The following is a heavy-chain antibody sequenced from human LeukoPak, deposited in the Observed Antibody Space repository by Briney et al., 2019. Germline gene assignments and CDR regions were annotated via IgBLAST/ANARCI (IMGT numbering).Heavy chain of an antibody. V-gene: IGHV5-51*01. CDR1: GYSFANYW. CDR2: MFPRDSDI. Sequence: GESLKISCKGSGYSFANYWIGWVRQMPGKGLEWMGIMFPRDSDISYSPSFQGQATISADKSNNIAYLQWSSLKASDSAMYFCARGMRAAAGSGVFYFDNWGQGTLVSVSS. D-gene: IGHD6-13*01. J-gene: IGHJ4*02. CDR3: ARGMRAAAGSGVFYFDN.